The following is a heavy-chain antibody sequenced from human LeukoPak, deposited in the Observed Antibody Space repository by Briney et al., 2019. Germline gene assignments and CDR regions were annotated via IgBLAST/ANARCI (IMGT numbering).Heavy chain of an antibody. CDR2: IYTSGST. Sequence: SETLSLTCTASGGSISSYYWSWIRQPAGKGLEWIGRIYTSGSTNYNPSLKSRVTMSVDTSKNQFSLKLSSVTAADTAVYYCARDLIVVVPAAMDYYYYYMDVWGKGTTVTVSS. V-gene: IGHV4-4*07. J-gene: IGHJ6*03. D-gene: IGHD2-2*01. CDR1: GGSISSYY. CDR3: ARDLIVVVPAAMDYYYYYMDV.